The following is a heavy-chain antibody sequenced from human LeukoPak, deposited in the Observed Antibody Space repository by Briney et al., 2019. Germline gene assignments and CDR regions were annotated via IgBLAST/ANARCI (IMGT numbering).Heavy chain of an antibody. D-gene: IGHD5-12*01. CDR2: ISSSSSYI. CDR1: GFTFSSYS. Sequence: GGSLRLSCAASGFTFSSYSMNWVRQAPGKGLEWVSSISSSSSYIYYADSVKGRFTISRDNAKNSLYLQMNSLRAEDTAVYYCARGLYSGYVVDYWGQGTLVTVSS. CDR3: ARGLYSGYVVDY. V-gene: IGHV3-21*01. J-gene: IGHJ4*02.